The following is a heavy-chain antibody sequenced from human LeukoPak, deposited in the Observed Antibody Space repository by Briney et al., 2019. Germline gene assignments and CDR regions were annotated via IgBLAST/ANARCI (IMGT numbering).Heavy chain of an antibody. Sequence: PGGSLRLSCAASGFTSSDYYMSWIRQAPGKGLEWVSYISSSSSYTNYADSVKGRFTISRDNAKNSLYLQMNSLRAEDTAVYYCARESGSSLVDYWGQGTLVTVSS. V-gene: IGHV3-11*05. CDR2: ISSSSSYT. J-gene: IGHJ4*02. D-gene: IGHD6-13*01. CDR3: ARESGSSLVDY. CDR1: GFTSSDYY.